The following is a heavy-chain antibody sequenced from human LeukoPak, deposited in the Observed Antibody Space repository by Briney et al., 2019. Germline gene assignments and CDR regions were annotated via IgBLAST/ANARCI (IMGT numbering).Heavy chain of an antibody. Sequence: SETLSLTCTVSGGSISSYYWSWIRQPPGKGLEWIGYIYYSGSTNYNPSLKSRVTISVDTSKNQFSLKLSSVTAADTAAYYCARGSVVPAAPFDYWGQGTLVTVSS. CDR1: GGSISSYY. V-gene: IGHV4-59*01. CDR3: ARGSVVPAAPFDY. D-gene: IGHD2-2*01. J-gene: IGHJ4*02. CDR2: IYYSGST.